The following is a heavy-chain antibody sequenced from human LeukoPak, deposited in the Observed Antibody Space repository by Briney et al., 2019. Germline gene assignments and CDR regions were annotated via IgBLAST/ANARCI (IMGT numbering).Heavy chain of an antibody. CDR2: INPSGGST. J-gene: IGHJ4*02. CDR3: ARDLARGYPVYYFDY. V-gene: IGHV1-46*01. D-gene: IGHD5-12*01. CDR1: GYTFTSYY. Sequence: ASVKVSCKASGYTFTSYYMHWVRQAPGQGLEWMGIINPSGGSTSYAQKFQGRVTMTRDTSTSTVYMELSSLRSEDTAVYYCARDLARGYPVYYFDYWCQGTLVTVSS.